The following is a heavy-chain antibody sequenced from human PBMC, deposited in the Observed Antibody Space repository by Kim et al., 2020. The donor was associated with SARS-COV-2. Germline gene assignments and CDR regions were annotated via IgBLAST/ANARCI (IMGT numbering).Heavy chain of an antibody. CDR3: ARGGSWFDP. Sequence: SDIYYTDRVKGQFTITRDNAKSTLYLQMNNLRDEETAVYYCARGGSWFDPWGQGTLVTVSS. J-gene: IGHJ5*02. CDR2: SDI. V-gene: IGHV3-21*01.